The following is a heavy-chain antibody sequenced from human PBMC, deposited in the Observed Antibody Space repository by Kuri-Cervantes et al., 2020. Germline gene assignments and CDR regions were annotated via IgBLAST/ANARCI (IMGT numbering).Heavy chain of an antibody. Sequence: GGSLRLSCAASGFTFSSYDMHWVRQATGKGLEWVSAIGTAGDTYYPGSVKGRFTISRENAKNSLYLQMNSLRAGDTAVYYCARDRRAAVFDYWGQGTLVTVSS. J-gene: IGHJ4*02. CDR1: GFTFSSYD. V-gene: IGHV3-13*01. CDR2: IGTAGDT. D-gene: IGHD6-13*01. CDR3: ARDRRAAVFDY.